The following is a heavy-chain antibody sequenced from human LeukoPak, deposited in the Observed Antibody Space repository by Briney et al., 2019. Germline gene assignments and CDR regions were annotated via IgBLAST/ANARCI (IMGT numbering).Heavy chain of an antibody. J-gene: IGHJ4*02. D-gene: IGHD6-13*01. CDR2: ISSNGGST. CDR1: GFTFSSYA. CDR3: ARAGSSFTFDY. V-gene: IGHV3-64*01. Sequence: PGGSLRLSCAASGFTFSSYAMHWVRQAPGKGLEYVSAISSNGGSTYYANSVKGRFTISRDNSKNTLYLQMGSLRAEDMAVYYCARAGSSFTFDYWGQGTLVTVSS.